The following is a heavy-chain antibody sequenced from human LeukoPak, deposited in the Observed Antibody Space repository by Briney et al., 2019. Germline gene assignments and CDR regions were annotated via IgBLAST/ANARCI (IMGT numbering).Heavy chain of an antibody. CDR1: GFNFNKHG. CDR3: ARGPYYYGSVPPPFDY. CDR2: LRHDGSNI. V-gene: IGHV3-30*02. D-gene: IGHD3-10*01. J-gene: IGHJ4*02. Sequence: GGSLRLSCTASGFNFNKHGMHWVRQAPGKGLEWVAFLRHDGSNIYYADSVKGRFTISRDNSKNTVFLQMNSLRAADTAVYYCARGPYYYGSVPPPFDYWGQGTLVTVSS.